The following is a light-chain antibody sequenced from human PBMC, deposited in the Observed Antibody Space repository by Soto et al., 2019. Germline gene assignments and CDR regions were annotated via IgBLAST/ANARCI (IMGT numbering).Light chain of an antibody. CDR2: ATS. J-gene: IGKJ2*01. Sequence: DVQMTQSPSSLSASVGDRVTITCRASQSISTFLNWYQQRPGKAPKLLIAATSNLQSGVPSRFSGSRSGTEFTLTSSSLQPEDFATYYCQQSYLVPETFGRGTKVEIK. V-gene: IGKV1-39*01. CDR3: QQSYLVPET. CDR1: QSISTF.